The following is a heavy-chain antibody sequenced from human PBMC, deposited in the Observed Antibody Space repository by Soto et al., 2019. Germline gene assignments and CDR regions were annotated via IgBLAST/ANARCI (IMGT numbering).Heavy chain of an antibody. CDR3: TSAKPPQWDIFHYDFDY. D-gene: IGHD1-26*01. CDR2: IRSKAYSATT. Sequence: PGGSLRLSCTASGFTFGAYAMSWLRQAPGKGLEWVGFIRSKAYSATTEYAASVKGRFTISREDSKSIAYLQRNDLKTEDTVLYYYTSAKPPQWDIFHYDFDYWGQGTLVTVSS. CDR1: GFTFGAYA. V-gene: IGHV3-49*03. J-gene: IGHJ4*02.